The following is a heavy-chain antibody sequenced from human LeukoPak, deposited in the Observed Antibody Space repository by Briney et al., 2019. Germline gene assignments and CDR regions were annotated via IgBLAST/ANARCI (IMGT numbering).Heavy chain of an antibody. CDR3: ARDPRGYSGYENWFDP. CDR1: GYTFTGYC. Sequence: ASVKVSCKASGYTFTGYCIHWVRQAPGQGLEWMGWINPNNGGTNYAQRYQDRVTMTRGTSISTAYMELSSLRSDDTAVYYCARDPRGYSGYENWFDPWGQGTLVTVSS. J-gene: IGHJ5*02. V-gene: IGHV1-2*02. D-gene: IGHD5-12*01. CDR2: INPNNGGT.